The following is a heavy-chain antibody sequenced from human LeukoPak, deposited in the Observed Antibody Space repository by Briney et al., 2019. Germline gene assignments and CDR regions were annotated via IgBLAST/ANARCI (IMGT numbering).Heavy chain of an antibody. D-gene: IGHD2-21*02. CDR3: ARVPARRVVTTPTYFDY. J-gene: IGHJ4*01. CDR1: GGSISSGSYY. V-gene: IGHV4-61*10. CDR2: MSYSGST. Sequence: SQTLSLTCTVSGGSISSGSYYWSWIRQPAGKGLEWIGYMSYSGSTNYNPSLNSPVSISVDTSKNQFSLKLSSVTAADTAVYYCARVPARRVVTTPTYFDYWGQGTLVTVSS.